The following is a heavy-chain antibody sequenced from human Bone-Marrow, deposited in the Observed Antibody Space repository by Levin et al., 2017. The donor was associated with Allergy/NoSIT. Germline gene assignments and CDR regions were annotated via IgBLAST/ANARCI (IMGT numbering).Heavy chain of an antibody. V-gene: IGHV3-23*01. Sequence: GGSLRLSCAASGFTFSSYAMSWVRQAPGKGLEWVSAISGSGGSTYYADSVKGRFTISRDNSKNTLYLQMNSLRAEDTAVYYCAKISGIAVAGTGGFDYWGQGTLVTVSS. CDR3: AKISGIAVAGTGGFDY. CDR1: GFTFSSYA. CDR2: ISGSGGST. J-gene: IGHJ4*02. D-gene: IGHD6-19*01.